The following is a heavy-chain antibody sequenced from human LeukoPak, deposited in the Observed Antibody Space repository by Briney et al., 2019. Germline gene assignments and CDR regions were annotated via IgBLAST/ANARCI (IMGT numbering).Heavy chain of an antibody. D-gene: IGHD5-24*01. CDR3: ASSGQVERFDY. V-gene: IGHV1-2*02. J-gene: IGHJ4*02. CDR2: INPNSGGT. Sequence: ASVKVSSTASGYAFTAYYMYWVRQAPGQGLEWMGWINPNSGGTNYAQKFQGRVTMTRDTSISTAYMELSRLRSDDTAVYYCASSGQVERFDYWGQGTLVTVSS. CDR1: GYAFTAYY.